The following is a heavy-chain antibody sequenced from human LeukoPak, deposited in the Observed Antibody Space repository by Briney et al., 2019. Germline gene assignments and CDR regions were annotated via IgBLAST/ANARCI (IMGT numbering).Heavy chain of an antibody. V-gene: IGHV3-74*03. CDR1: GFTFNTYC. J-gene: IGHJ4*02. D-gene: IGHD3-9*01. CDR2: VNREGTTT. CDR3: ARDLDWILFDY. Sequence: PGGSLRLSCAASGFTFNTYCMHWVGQAPGKGLVWVARVNREGTTTTYADSVKGRFTISRDNAKNTLYLQTNNLRAEDTAVYYCARDLDWILFDYWGQGTLVTVSS.